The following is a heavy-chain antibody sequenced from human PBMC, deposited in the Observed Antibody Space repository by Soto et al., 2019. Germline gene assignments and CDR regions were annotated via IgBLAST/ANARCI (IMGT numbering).Heavy chain of an antibody. D-gene: IGHD3-10*01. CDR1: GGSISSSSYY. Sequence: QLQLQESGPGLVKPSETLSLTCTVSGGSISSSSYYWGLIRQPPGKGLTWIGSIYYSGSTYYNPSRKSRVHITLDTSKTQFSLKRSSVTAADTAVYYCEQGGSGSYSNAFDLWGQGTMVTVSS. CDR2: IYYSGST. CDR3: EQGGSGSYSNAFDL. V-gene: IGHV4-39*01. J-gene: IGHJ3*01.